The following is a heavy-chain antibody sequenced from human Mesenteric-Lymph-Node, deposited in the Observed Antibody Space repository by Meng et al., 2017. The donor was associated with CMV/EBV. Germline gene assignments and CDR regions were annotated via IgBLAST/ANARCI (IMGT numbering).Heavy chain of an antibody. CDR1: GFTFSSYS. CDR3: VRLNTLTPFDY. CDR2: ISSSSSTI. Sequence: GESLKISCAASGFTFSSYSMNWVRQAPGKGLEWVSYISSSSSTIYYADSVKGRFTISRDNAKNTVYLQMNSLRAEDTAVYYCVRLNTLTPFDYWGQGTLVTVSS. V-gene: IGHV3-48*04. J-gene: IGHJ4*02. D-gene: IGHD3-9*01.